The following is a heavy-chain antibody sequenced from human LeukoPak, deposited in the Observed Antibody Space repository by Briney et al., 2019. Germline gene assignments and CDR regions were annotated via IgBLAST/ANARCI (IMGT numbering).Heavy chain of an antibody. CDR1: GGSFSGYY. CDR3: ARGRAYYYDSSGYYSGRSSTWFDP. J-gene: IGHJ5*02. CDR2: INHSGST. D-gene: IGHD3-22*01. V-gene: IGHV4-34*01. Sequence: SETLSLTCAVYGGSFSGYYWSWIRQPPGKGLEWIGEINHSGSTNYNPSLKSRVTISVDTSKNQFSLKLSSVTAADTAVYYCARGRAYYYDSSGYYSGRSSTWFDPWGQGTLVTVSS.